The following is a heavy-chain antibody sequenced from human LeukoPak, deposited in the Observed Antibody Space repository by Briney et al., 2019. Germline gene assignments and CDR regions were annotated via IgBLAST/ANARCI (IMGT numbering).Heavy chain of an antibody. V-gene: IGHV1-2*02. Sequence: ASVKVSCKASGYTFTGYYMHWVRQAPGQGREWMGWINPNSGGTNYAQKFQGRVTMTRDTSISPAYMELSRLRSDDPAVYYCARAGPVTAMVSLYYYYGMDVWGQGTTVTVSS. D-gene: IGHD5-18*01. J-gene: IGHJ6*02. CDR1: GYTFTGYY. CDR3: ARAGPVTAMVSLYYYYGMDV. CDR2: INPNSGGT.